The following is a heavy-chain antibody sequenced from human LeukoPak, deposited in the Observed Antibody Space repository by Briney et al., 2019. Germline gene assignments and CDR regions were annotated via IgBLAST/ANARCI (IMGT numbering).Heavy chain of an antibody. CDR3: ARGRLGSGWYTVDRYGMDV. D-gene: IGHD6-19*01. CDR1: GGTFSSYA. V-gene: IGHV1-69*13. J-gene: IGHJ6*02. Sequence: SVKVSCTASGGTFSSYAISRVRQAPGQGLEWMGGIIPIFGTANYAQKFQGRVTITADESTSTAYMELSSLRSEDTAVYYCARGRLGSGWYTVDRYGMDVWGQGTTVTVSS. CDR2: IIPIFGTA.